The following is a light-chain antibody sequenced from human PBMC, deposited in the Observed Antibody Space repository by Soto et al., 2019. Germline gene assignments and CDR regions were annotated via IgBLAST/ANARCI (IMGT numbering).Light chain of an antibody. Sequence: QSALTQPASVSGSPGQSITISCTGTSSDVGGYDYVSWYQQHPGKAPKLMIFEVTNRPSGVSNHFSGSKSGNTASLTISGLRAEDEADYYCSSFRSTSTLPYVFGTGTKVTVL. J-gene: IGLJ1*01. CDR2: EVT. V-gene: IGLV2-14*01. CDR3: SSFRSTSTLPYV. CDR1: SSDVGGYDY.